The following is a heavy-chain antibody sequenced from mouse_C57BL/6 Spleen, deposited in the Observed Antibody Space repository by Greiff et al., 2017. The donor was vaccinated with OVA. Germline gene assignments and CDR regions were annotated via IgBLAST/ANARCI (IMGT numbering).Heavy chain of an antibody. CDR3: ARKEAGYFDV. J-gene: IGHJ1*03. CDR1: GYTFTSYW. CDR2: IHPNIGST. Sequence: VQLQQPGAELVKPGASVKLSCKASGYTFTSYWMHWVKQRPGQGLEWIGMIHPNIGSTNYNEKFKRKATLTVDKSSSTAYMQLSSLTSEDSAVYYCARKEAGYFDVWGTGTTVTVSS. V-gene: IGHV1-64*01.